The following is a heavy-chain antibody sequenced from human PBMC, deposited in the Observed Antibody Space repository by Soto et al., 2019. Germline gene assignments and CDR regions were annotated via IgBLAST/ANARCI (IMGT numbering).Heavy chain of an antibody. V-gene: IGHV1-69*13. CDR2: IIPIFGTA. Sequence: VKVSCKASGGTFSSYAISWVRQAPGQGLEWMGGIIPIFGTANYAQKFQGRVTITADESTSTAYMELSSLRSEDTAVYYCATSTRDIVVVPAAMGGAYYYYYGMDVWGQGTTVTVSS. CDR3: ATSTRDIVVVPAAMGGAYYYYYGMDV. D-gene: IGHD2-2*01. CDR1: GGTFSSYA. J-gene: IGHJ6*02.